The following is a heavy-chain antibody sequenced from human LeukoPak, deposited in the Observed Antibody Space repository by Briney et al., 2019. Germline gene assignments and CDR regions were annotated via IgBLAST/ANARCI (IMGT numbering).Heavy chain of an antibody. D-gene: IGHD5-18*01. CDR3: TTDGGYSYGPFDY. CDR2: IKSKTDGGTT. J-gene: IGHJ4*02. Sequence: AGGSLRLSCAASGFTFSNAWMSWVRQAPGKGLEWVGCIKSKTDGGTTDYAAPVKGRFTISRDDSKNTLYLQMNSLKTEDTAVYYCTTDGGYSYGPFDYWGQGTLVTVSS. CDR1: GFTFSNAW. V-gene: IGHV3-15*01.